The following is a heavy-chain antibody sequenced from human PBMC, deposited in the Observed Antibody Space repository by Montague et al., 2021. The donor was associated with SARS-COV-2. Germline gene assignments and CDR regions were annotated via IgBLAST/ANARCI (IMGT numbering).Heavy chain of an antibody. CDR1: GGSISSDY. V-gene: IGHV4-59*08. CDR2: VYYRGNT. J-gene: IGHJ4*02. CDR3: ARHYDHSSRVDS. Sequence: SETLSLTCTVSGGSISSDYWTWIRQPPGKGLEWIGFVYYRGNTYYNPSLRGRVTISVDTSSNHFSLTLNSVTAADMAIYYCARHYDHSSRVDSWGQGTLVTVSS. D-gene: IGHD3-16*01.